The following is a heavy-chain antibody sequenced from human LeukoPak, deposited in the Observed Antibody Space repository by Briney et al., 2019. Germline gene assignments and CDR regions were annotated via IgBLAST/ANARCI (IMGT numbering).Heavy chain of an antibody. CDR3: ARSVGSA. J-gene: IGHJ5*01. V-gene: IGHV4-34*01. CDR2: INHSGST. D-gene: IGHD1-26*01. Sequence: PSETLSLTCAVYGGSFSDYYWTWIRQPPGKGLEWIGEINHSGSTHYNPSLKSRVTISVDTSKNQFYLKLSSVTAADTAVYYCARSVGSAWGHGTLVTVSS. CDR1: GGSFSDYY.